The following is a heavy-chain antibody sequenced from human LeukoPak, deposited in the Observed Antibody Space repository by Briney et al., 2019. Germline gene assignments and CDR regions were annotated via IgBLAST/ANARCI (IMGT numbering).Heavy chain of an antibody. Sequence: PSETLSLTCTVSGGSISSGDYYWSWIRQPPGKGLEWIGYIYYSGSTNYNPSPKSRVTISVDTSKNQFSLKLSSVTAADTAVYYCARDRRDYYDSSGYQYYFDYWGQGTLVTVSS. V-gene: IGHV4-61*08. CDR3: ARDRRDYYDSSGYQYYFDY. CDR2: IYYSGST. CDR1: GGSISSGDYY. J-gene: IGHJ4*02. D-gene: IGHD3-22*01.